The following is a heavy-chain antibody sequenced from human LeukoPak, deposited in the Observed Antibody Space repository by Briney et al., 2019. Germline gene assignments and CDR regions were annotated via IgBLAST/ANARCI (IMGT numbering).Heavy chain of an antibody. CDR2: ISGSGGAT. D-gene: IGHD6-6*01. Sequence: GGSLRLSCAASGFTFSSYAMSWVRQAPGKGLEWVSGISGSGGATYYADSVKGRFTISRDNSKSTLYLQMNSLRAEDTAVYYCARDIDSSSSHFDYWGQGTLVTVSS. V-gene: IGHV3-23*01. CDR3: ARDIDSSSSHFDY. CDR1: GFTFSSYA. J-gene: IGHJ4*02.